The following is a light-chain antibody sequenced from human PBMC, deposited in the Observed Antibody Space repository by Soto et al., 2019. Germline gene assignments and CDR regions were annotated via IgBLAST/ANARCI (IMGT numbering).Light chain of an antibody. CDR1: QSISTF. CDR2: AAS. CDR3: QQSDSTPYT. V-gene: IGKV1-39*01. Sequence: DIQMTQSPSSLSASVGDRVTIHCRASQSISTFLNWYQQKPGQAPKVLISAASTLQSGVPSRFSGRGSGTDFTLTIISLQPEEFATYYCQQSDSTPYTFGQGTPLQTK. J-gene: IGKJ2*01.